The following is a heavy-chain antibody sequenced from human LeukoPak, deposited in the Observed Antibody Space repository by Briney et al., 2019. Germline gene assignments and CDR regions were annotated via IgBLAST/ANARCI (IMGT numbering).Heavy chain of an antibody. Sequence: SETLSLTCAVYGGSFNGYYWSWIRQPPRKGLEWIGEINHSGSTNYNPSLKSRVTISVDTSKNQFSLKLSSVTAADTAVYYCARGPCSGGSCPFDYWGQGTLVTVSS. CDR3: ARGPCSGGSCPFDY. CDR1: GGSFNGYY. CDR2: INHSGST. J-gene: IGHJ4*02. V-gene: IGHV4-34*01. D-gene: IGHD2-15*01.